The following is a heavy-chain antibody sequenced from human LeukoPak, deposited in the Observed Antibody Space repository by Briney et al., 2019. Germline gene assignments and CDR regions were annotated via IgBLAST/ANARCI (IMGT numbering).Heavy chain of an antibody. CDR2: IIPIFGTA. CDR1: GGTFSSYA. Sequence: SVKVSCKASGGTFSSYAISWVRQAPGQGLEWMGGIIPIFGTANYAQKFQGRVTITADESTRTAYMELSSLRSEDTAVYYCARGHLDEKDGYNYFDYWGQGTLVTVSS. V-gene: IGHV1-69*13. CDR3: ARGHLDEKDGYNYFDY. J-gene: IGHJ4*02. D-gene: IGHD5-24*01.